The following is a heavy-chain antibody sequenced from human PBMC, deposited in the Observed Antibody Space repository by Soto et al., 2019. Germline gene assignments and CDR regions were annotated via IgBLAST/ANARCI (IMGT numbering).Heavy chain of an antibody. D-gene: IGHD6-25*01. V-gene: IGHV3-23*01. CDR3: AKDWGSGWFRSYFDN. J-gene: IGHJ4*02. CDR2: VSGGGDRT. CDR1: GFTFNTYG. Sequence: EVQLLESGGGLEQPGGSLRLSCAASGFTFNTYGMSWVRQAPGKGLEWVSAVSGGGDRTSYADSVKGRFAISRDNSKNTLYLQMNSLRAEDTAVYYCAKDWGSGWFRSYFDNWGQGTLVTVSS.